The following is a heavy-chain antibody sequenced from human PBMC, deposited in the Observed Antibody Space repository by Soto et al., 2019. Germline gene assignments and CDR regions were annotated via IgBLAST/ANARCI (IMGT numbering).Heavy chain of an antibody. CDR3: TRGVGYDESGSLNWLDS. J-gene: IGHJ5*01. V-gene: IGHV1-3*01. D-gene: IGHD3-10*01. CDR2: INAGNGYT. CDR1: GYTFTTYA. Sequence: QVQLVQSGAEVKKPGASVKVSCKASGYTFTTYAMHWVRQAPGQRLEWMGWINAGNGYTKYSQKFQGRVTITRDTYASTAYMELSSLRSEDTAVYYCTRGVGYDESGSLNWLDSWGQGTLVTVSS.